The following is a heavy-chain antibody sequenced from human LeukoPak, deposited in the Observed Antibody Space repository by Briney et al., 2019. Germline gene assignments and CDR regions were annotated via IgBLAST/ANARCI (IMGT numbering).Heavy chain of an antibody. CDR1: GGSITTHY. Sequence: SETLSLTCTVSGGSITTHYWSWIRHPAGKGLEWIGRIHTSGSTNYNPSLEGRATMSLDTSKNQFSLNLSSVTAADTALYYCARNLGYNWFGPWGQGTLVTVSS. CDR3: ARNLGYNWFGP. J-gene: IGHJ5*02. CDR2: IHTSGST. V-gene: IGHV4-4*07. D-gene: IGHD1-26*01.